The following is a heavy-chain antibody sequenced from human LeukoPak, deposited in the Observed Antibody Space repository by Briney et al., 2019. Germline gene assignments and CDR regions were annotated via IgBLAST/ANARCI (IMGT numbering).Heavy chain of an antibody. V-gene: IGHV3-23*01. Sequence: GGSLRLSCAASGFTFITYAMSWVRQAPGKGLEWVSAVSGGGGSTYYADSVKGRFVISRDKSLNTLYLQISNLRADDTAIYYCAKARSVVVPASMFDYWGQGTQVTVSS. CDR3: AKARSVVVPASMFDY. CDR2: VSGGGGST. CDR1: GFTFITYA. D-gene: IGHD2-2*01. J-gene: IGHJ4*02.